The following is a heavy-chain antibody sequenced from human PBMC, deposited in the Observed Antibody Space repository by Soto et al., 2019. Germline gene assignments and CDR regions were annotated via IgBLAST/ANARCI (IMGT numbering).Heavy chain of an antibody. Sequence: QVQLHESDPGLVKPSETLSLTCTVSSGSISGYYWGWIRQPPGEGLEWIGYVHYSGNPNYSPSFKSRVTMSVDTSNNRFSLKLNSVTAADTAVYYCARGFLRSDWYYYFDSWGPGTLVTVSS. CDR2: VHYSGNP. V-gene: IGHV4-59*01. CDR1: SGSISGYY. D-gene: IGHD6-19*01. J-gene: IGHJ4*02. CDR3: ARGFLRSDWYYYFDS.